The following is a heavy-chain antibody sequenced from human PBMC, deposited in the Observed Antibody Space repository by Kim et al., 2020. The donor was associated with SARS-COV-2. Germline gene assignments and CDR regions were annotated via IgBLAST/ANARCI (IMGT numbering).Heavy chain of an antibody. CDR3: ARDQGYYDFDY. D-gene: IGHD3-16*01. CDR2: IYSGETDADP. CDR1: GFTFRTYW. J-gene: IGHJ4*02. Sequence: GGSLRLSCAASGFTFRTYWMHWVRQAPGEGLVWVSRIYSGETDADPAYADPVKGRFTISRDNAKNTLNLQMNSLRAEDTAVYFCARDQGYYDFDYWGQGTLVTVSS. V-gene: IGHV3-74*01.